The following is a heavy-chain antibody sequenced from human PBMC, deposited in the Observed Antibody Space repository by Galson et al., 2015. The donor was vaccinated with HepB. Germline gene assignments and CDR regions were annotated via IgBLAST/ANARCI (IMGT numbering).Heavy chain of an antibody. Sequence: SLRLSCAASGFTFDDYTMHWVRQAPGKGLEWVSLISWDGGSTYYADSVKGRFTISRDSSKNSLYLQMNSLRTEDTALYYCAKDSGGYSYGSYFDYWGQGTLVTVSS. CDR1: GFTFDDYT. V-gene: IGHV3-43*01. CDR2: ISWDGGST. CDR3: AKDSGGYSYGSYFDY. J-gene: IGHJ4*02. D-gene: IGHD5-18*01.